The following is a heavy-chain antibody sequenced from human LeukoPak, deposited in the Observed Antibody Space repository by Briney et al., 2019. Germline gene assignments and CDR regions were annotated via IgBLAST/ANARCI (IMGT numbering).Heavy chain of an antibody. CDR1: GGSFSGYY. CDR3: ARGLYYYGSGSFFGI. Sequence: SETLSLTCAVYGGSFSGYYWSWIRQPPGKGLEWIGKINHSGSTNYNPSLKSRVTISVDTSKNQFSLKLSSVTAADTAVYYCARGLYYYGSGSFFGIWGQGTMVRVYS. D-gene: IGHD3-10*01. CDR2: INHSGST. J-gene: IGHJ3*02. V-gene: IGHV4-34*01.